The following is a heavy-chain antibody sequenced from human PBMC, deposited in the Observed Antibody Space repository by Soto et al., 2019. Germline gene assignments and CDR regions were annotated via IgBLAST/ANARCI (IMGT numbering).Heavy chain of an antibody. D-gene: IGHD6-19*01. CDR1: GFTFSNYS. CDR3: AKEGTSGLYYFDY. V-gene: IGHV3-23*01. Sequence: GVCLRLSCAASGFTFSNYSMNGVRQAPGKGLEWVSTISGSGGSPYYADSVKGRFTISRDNSKNTLYLQMNSLRAGDSAIYYCAKEGTSGLYYFDYWGQGTLVTVSS. J-gene: IGHJ4*02. CDR2: ISGSGGSP.